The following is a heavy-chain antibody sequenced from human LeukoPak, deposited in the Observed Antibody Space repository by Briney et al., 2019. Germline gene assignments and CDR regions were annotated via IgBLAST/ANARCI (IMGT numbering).Heavy chain of an antibody. Sequence: ASVKVSCKASGYTFTSYGISWVRRAPGQGLEWMGWISAYNGNTNYAQKLQGRVTMTTDTSTSTAYMELRSLRSDDTAVYYCASQSLYYYDSSGYYYWGQGTLVTVSS. CDR2: ISAYNGNT. CDR3: ASQSLYYYDSSGYYY. V-gene: IGHV1-18*01. D-gene: IGHD3-22*01. CDR1: GYTFTSYG. J-gene: IGHJ4*02.